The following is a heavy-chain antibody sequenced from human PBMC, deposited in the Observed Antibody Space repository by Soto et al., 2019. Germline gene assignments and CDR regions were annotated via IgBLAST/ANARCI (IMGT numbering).Heavy chain of an antibody. D-gene: IGHD6-13*01. J-gene: IGHJ5*02. CDR2: IIPIFGTA. CDR1: GGTFSSYA. CDR3: AREAAAGTSDWFDT. V-gene: IGHV1-69*13. Sequence: ASVKVSCKASGGTFSSYAISWVRQAPGQGLEWMGGIIPIFGTANYAQKFQGRVTITADESTSTAYMELSSLRSEDTAVYYCAREAAAGTSDWFDTWGQGTLVTVSS.